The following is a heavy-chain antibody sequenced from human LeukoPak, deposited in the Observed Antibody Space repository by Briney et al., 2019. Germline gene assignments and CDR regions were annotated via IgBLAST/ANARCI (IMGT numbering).Heavy chain of an antibody. CDR2: IFPAYSDT. Sequence: GESLKISCQAFGHNFSSHWLALVRPMPGKGPEWVGIIFPAYSDTRVSPSFQGQVTLSVDRSINTAYLQWSSLKASDTAMYYCARLLIHGRRNYYYYMDVWGKGTAVTVSS. D-gene: IGHD2-15*01. V-gene: IGHV5-51*01. CDR3: ARLLIHGRRNYYYYMDV. CDR1: GHNFSSHW. J-gene: IGHJ6*03.